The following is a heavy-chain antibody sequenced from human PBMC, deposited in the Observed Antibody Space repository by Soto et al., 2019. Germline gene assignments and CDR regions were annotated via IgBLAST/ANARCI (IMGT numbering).Heavy chain of an antibody. CDR2: IKSKTDGGTT. J-gene: IGHJ4*02. CDR1: GFTFSNAW. V-gene: IGHV3-15*07. D-gene: IGHD6-6*01. CDR3: ARARWGIIAAASLEDYYFDY. Sequence: PGGSLRLSCAASGFTFSNAWMNWVRQAPGRGLEWVGRIKSKTDGGTTDYAAPVKGRFTISRDDSKDTLYLQMNSLKTEDTAVYYCARARWGIIAAASLEDYYFDYWGQGTLVTVSS.